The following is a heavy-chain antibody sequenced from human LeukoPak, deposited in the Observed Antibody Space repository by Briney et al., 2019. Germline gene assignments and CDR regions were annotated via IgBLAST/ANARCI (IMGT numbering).Heavy chain of an antibody. V-gene: IGHV5-51*01. CDR2: VYPGDSTT. J-gene: IGHJ4*02. CDR3: TRYGGEFSSSYGY. Sequence: GESLEISCQASGYSFPNYWIGWVRQMPGKGLEWVGTVYPGDSTTKYRPSLQGQVTISADKSINTAYLQWSSLKPSDTAMYYCTRYGGEFSSSYGYWGQGTLVTVSS. D-gene: IGHD6-6*01. CDR1: GYSFPNYW.